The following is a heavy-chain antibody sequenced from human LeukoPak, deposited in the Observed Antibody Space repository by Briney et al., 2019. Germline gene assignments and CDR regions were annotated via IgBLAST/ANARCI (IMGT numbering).Heavy chain of an antibody. Sequence: SETLSLTCTVSGGSISSGSYYWSWIRQPAGKGLEWIGRIYTSGSTNYNPSLKSRVTISVDTSKNQFSLKLSSVTAAGTAVYYCARECIMITFGGVIAYNWFDPWGQGTLVTVSS. D-gene: IGHD3-16*02. CDR2: IYTSGST. CDR3: ARECIMITFGGVIAYNWFDP. J-gene: IGHJ5*02. V-gene: IGHV4-61*02. CDR1: GGSISSGSYY.